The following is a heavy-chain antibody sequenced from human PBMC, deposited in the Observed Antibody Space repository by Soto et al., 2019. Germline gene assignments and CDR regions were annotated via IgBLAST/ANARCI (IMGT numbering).Heavy chain of an antibody. Sequence: QVQLVQSGAEVKKPGSSVKVSCKASGGTFSSYAISWVRQAPGQGLEWMGGIIPIFGTANYAQKFQGRVTITADESTSTAYMELSSLRSEDTAVYYCARGEDYYDSSAILGCYFDLWGRGTLVTVSS. CDR3: ARGEDYYDSSAILGCYFDL. CDR1: GGTFSSYA. D-gene: IGHD3-22*01. J-gene: IGHJ2*01. V-gene: IGHV1-69*01. CDR2: IIPIFGTA.